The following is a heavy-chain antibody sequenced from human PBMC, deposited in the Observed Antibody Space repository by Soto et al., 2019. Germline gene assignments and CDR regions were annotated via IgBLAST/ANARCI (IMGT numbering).Heavy chain of an antibody. V-gene: IGHV3-20*04. CDR3: VRGASLNFDY. J-gene: IGHJ4*02. D-gene: IGHD1-26*01. Sequence: GGSLRLSCAASGFTFDDYGMNLAGQASGKGLEWVSGVNWNGGSTGYADSVKGRFPISRDNAKNSLYLQMNSLRAEDTAFYYCVRGASLNFDYWAQGTLATVPS. CDR2: VNWNGGST. CDR1: GFTFDDYG.